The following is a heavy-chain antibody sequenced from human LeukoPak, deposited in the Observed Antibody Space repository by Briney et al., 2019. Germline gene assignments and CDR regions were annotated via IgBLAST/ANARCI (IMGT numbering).Heavy chain of an antibody. V-gene: IGHV4-59*01. D-gene: IGHD3-22*01. Sequence: TSETLSLTCTVSGGSISSYYWSWIRQPPGKGLEWIGYIYYSGSTNYNPSLKSRVTIPVDTSKNQFSLKLSSVTAADTAVYYCARGADSSGYYSIFYFDYWGQGTLVTVSS. CDR1: GGSISSYY. CDR3: ARGADSSGYYSIFYFDY. J-gene: IGHJ4*02. CDR2: IYYSGST.